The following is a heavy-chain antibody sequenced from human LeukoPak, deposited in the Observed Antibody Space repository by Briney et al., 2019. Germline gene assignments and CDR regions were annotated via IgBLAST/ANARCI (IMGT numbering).Heavy chain of an antibody. V-gene: IGHV1-2*02. CDR1: GYTFTGYY. CDR2: INPNSGGT. D-gene: IGHD2-2*01. Sequence: ASVKVSCKAPGYTFTGYYMHWVRQAPGQGLEWMGWINPNSGGTNYAQKFQGRVTMTRDTSISTAYMELSRLRSDDTAVYYCARDGGDIVVVPAAKSSGMDVWGQGTTVTVSS. CDR3: ARDGGDIVVVPAAKSSGMDV. J-gene: IGHJ6*02.